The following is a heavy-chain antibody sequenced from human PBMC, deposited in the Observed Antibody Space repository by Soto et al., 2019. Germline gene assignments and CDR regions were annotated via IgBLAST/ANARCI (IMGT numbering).Heavy chain of an antibody. V-gene: IGHV1-24*01. CDR3: ATSPAFIVVVPAASFDY. CDR1: GYTLTELS. CDR2: FDPEDGET. Sequence: ASVKVSCKVSGYTLTELSMHWVRQAPGKGLEWMGGFDPEDGETIYAQKFQGRVTMTEDTSTDTAYMELSSLRSEDTAVYYCATSPAFIVVVPAASFDYWGQGTLVTVSS. J-gene: IGHJ4*02. D-gene: IGHD2-2*01.